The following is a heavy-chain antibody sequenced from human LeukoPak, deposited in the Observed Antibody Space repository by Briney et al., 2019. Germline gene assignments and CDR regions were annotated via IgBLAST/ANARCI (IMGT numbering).Heavy chain of an antibody. Sequence: ASVKVSCKASGYTFTSYHLHWVRQAPGLGLEWMGIINPSDDSTNYAQKFQGRVTMTSDMSTSTAYMELSGLRSEDTAVYYCAKERGNIYSGNYYRLPDLWGQGNLVTVSS. CDR3: AKERGNIYSGNYYRLPDL. D-gene: IGHD1-26*01. CDR2: INPSDDST. V-gene: IGHV1-46*01. CDR1: GYTFTSYH. J-gene: IGHJ4*02.